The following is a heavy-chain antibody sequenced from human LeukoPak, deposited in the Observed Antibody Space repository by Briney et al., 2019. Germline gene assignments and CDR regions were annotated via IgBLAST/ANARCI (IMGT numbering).Heavy chain of an antibody. V-gene: IGHV3-48*03. J-gene: IGHJ4*02. CDR2: ISSSGSTI. D-gene: IGHD3-16*02. CDR3: AKDPLKYYDYVWGSYRFGGSFDY. Sequence: GGSLRLSCAASGFTFSSYEMNWVRQAPGKGLEWVSYISSSGSTIYYADSVKGRFTISRDNSKNTLYLQMNSLRAEDTAVYYCAKDPLKYYDYVWGSYRFGGSFDYWGQGTLVTVSS. CDR1: GFTFSSYE.